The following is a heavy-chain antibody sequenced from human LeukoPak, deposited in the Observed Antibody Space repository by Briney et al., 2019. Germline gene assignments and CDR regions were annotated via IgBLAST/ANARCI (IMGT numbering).Heavy chain of an antibody. J-gene: IGHJ4*02. V-gene: IGHV3-48*02. CDR1: GFTFSSYS. CDR3: ARVRSSGYPYFDY. D-gene: IGHD3-22*01. CDR2: ISSGSSTI. Sequence: PGGSLRLSCAASGFTFSSYSINWVRQAPGKGLEWVSYISSGSSTIYYADSVKGRFTISRDNGKNSLYLQMNSLRDEDTAVYYCARVRSSGYPYFDYWGQGTLVTVSS.